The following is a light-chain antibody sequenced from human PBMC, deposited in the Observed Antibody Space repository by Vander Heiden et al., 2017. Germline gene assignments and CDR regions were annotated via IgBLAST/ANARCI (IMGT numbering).Light chain of an antibody. CDR1: QSISIW. CDR3: QQYKSFVRT. CDR2: EAS. J-gene: IGKJ1*01. V-gene: IGKV1-5*03. Sequence: DIEMAPSPSTLSASAGDRVTITCRASQSISIWLAWYQQKPGRAPKLLIYEASSLESGVPSRFSGSGSGTEFTLTISSLQPDDFATYYCQQYKSFVRTFGQGTKVEIK.